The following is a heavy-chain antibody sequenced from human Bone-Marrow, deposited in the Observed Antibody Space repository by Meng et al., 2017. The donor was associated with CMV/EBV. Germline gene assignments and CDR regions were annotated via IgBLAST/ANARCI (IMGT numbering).Heavy chain of an antibody. Sequence: SGPTLVKPTQTFTLTCTFSGFSLSTSGMCVSWVRQPPGKALEWLALIDRDDDKYYSTSLKTRLTISKDTSKNQVVLTMTNMDPVDTATYYCAHLAAAGPYYYYYYGMDVWGQGTTVTVSS. J-gene: IGHJ6*02. CDR2: IDRDDDK. CDR3: AHLAAAGPYYYYYYGMDV. V-gene: IGHV2-70*12. D-gene: IGHD6-13*01. CDR1: GFSLSTSGMC.